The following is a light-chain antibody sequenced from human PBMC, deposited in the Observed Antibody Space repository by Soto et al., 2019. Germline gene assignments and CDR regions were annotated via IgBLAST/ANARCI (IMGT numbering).Light chain of an antibody. V-gene: IGLV2-14*01. Sequence: QSVLTQPASVSGSPGQSITISCTGTSNDVGGYNYVSWYQQHPGKAPKLMIYEVTNRPSGVSNRFSGSKSGNTASLTISGLQAEDEADYYCSSYTNRDTVLFGGGTKLTVL. CDR3: SSYTNRDTVL. J-gene: IGLJ2*01. CDR1: SNDVGGYNY. CDR2: EVT.